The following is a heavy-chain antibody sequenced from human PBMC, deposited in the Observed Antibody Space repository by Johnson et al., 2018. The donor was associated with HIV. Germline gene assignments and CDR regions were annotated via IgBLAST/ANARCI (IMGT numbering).Heavy chain of an antibody. J-gene: IGHJ3*02. D-gene: IGHD3-16*01. Sequence: QVQLVESGGGVVQPGRSLRLSCAASGFTFSNHGMHWVRQAPGKGLEWVAVMSYAGSNEYYADSVKGRFTISRDNSKNMLYLQMNSVRPEDAAVYYCAKPPSMGADAFDIWGQGTMVTVSS. CDR3: AKPPSMGADAFDI. CDR2: MSYAGSNE. V-gene: IGHV3-30*18. CDR1: GFTFSNHG.